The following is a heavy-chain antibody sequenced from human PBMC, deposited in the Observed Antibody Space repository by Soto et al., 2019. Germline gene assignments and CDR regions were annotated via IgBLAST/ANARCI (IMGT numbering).Heavy chain of an antibody. CDR3: ARVGVTIFGVVIIGYIGMDG. D-gene: IGHD3-3*01. J-gene: IGHJ6*02. V-gene: IGHV1-3*01. CDR2: INAGNGNT. CDR1: GYTFTSYA. Sequence: QVQLVQSGAEVKKPGASVKVSCKAAGYTFTSYAMHWVRQAPGQRLEWMGWINAGNGNTKYSQKFQGRVTITRDTSASTAYMEMRSLRPEDTDVYYCARVGVTIFGVVIIGYIGMDGWGQVTTVTVYS.